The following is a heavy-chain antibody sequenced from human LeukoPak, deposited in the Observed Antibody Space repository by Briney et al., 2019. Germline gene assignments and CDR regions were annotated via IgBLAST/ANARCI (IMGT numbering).Heavy chain of an antibody. V-gene: IGHV4-39*07. CDR3: ARDLLPISYGSGEGDAFDI. D-gene: IGHD3-10*01. CDR2: IYYRGST. CDR1: GGSISSSSYY. J-gene: IGHJ3*02. Sequence: PSETLSLTCTVSGGSISSSSYYWGWIRQPPGKGLGWVGGIYYRGSTYYNPSLMSRVTISVDTSKNQFSLKLSSVTAADTAVYYCARDLLPISYGSGEGDAFDIWGQGTMVTVSS.